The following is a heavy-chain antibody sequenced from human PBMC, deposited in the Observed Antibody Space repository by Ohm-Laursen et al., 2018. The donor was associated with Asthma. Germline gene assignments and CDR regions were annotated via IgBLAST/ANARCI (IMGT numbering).Heavy chain of an antibody. CDR3: AKDTDAFDI. V-gene: IGHV3-9*01. CDR1: GFTFDDYA. J-gene: IGHJ3*02. Sequence: LRLSCSASGFTFDDYAMHWVRQAPGKGLEWVSGISWNSGSIGHADSVKGRFTISRDNAKNSLYLQMNSLRAEDPALYYCAKDTDAFDIWGQGTMVTVSS. CDR2: ISWNSGSI.